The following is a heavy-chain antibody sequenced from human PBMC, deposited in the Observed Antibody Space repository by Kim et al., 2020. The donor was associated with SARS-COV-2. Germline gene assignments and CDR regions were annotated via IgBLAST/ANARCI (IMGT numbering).Heavy chain of an antibody. V-gene: IGHV3-30-3*01. CDR3: ARAHSSGWYGGMDV. D-gene: IGHD6-19*01. Sequence: GGSLRLSCAASGFTFSSYAMHWVRQAPGKGLEWVAVISYDGSNKYYADSVKGRFTISRDNSKNTLYLQMNSLRAEDTAVYYCARAHSSGWYGGMDVWG. CDR1: GFTFSSYA. CDR2: ISYDGSNK. J-gene: IGHJ6*02.